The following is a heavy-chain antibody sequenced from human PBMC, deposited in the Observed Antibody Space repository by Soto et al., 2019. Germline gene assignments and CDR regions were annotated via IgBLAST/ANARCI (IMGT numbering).Heavy chain of an antibody. CDR2: IIPILGIA. J-gene: IGHJ4*02. V-gene: IGHV1-69*04. CDR1: GGTFSSYT. D-gene: IGHD3-3*01. CDR3: ARDSTYDCWSGYCYFFDY. Sequence: SVKVSCKASGGTFSSYTISWVRQAPGQGLERMGRIIPILGIANYAQQFQGRVTITADKSTSTAYMELSSLRSEDTAVYYCARDSTYDCWSGYCYFFDYWGQGTLVIV.